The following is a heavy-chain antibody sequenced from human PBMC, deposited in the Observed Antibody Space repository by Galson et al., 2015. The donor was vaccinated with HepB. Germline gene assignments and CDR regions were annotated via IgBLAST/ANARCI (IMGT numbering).Heavy chain of an antibody. V-gene: IGHV3-30*04. Sequence: SLRLSCAASGFTFSSYAMHWVRQAPGKGLEWVAVISYDGSNKYYADSVKGRFTISRDNSKNTLYLQMNSLRAEDTAVYYCARALDLDIVVVPAATFSGYYGMDVWGQGTTVTVSS. J-gene: IGHJ6*02. CDR1: GFTFSSYA. CDR3: ARALDLDIVVVPAATFSGYYGMDV. D-gene: IGHD2-2*01. CDR2: ISYDGSNK.